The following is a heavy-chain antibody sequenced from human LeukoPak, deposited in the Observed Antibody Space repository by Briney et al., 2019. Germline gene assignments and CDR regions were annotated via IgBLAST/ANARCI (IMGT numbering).Heavy chain of an antibody. Sequence: GASVKVSCKPSGYTFTTFGISWVRQAPGQGLEWMGWISGNNDDTNYAQNLQGRVTMTTDRSTGTAYMEVRSLGSDDTAVYYCARDWDIAAEVVYFDYWGQGTVVTVSS. J-gene: IGHJ4*02. CDR1: GYTFTTFG. V-gene: IGHV1-18*01. D-gene: IGHD6-13*01. CDR2: ISGNNDDT. CDR3: ARDWDIAAEVVYFDY.